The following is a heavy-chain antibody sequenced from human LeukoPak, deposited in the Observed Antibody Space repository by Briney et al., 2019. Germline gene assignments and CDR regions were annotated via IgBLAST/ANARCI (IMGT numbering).Heavy chain of an antibody. J-gene: IGHJ4*02. V-gene: IGHV3-74*01. Sequence: GGSLRLSCVASGFTFNTYYMHWVCQAPGERLVWVSFINADGTITKYADSVKGRFTISRDNAKSTVYLQMNGLRVGDTAMYYCVRLAVTDTNYWGQGSLVTVSS. D-gene: IGHD2-21*02. CDR1: GFTFNTYY. CDR3: VRLAVTDTNY. CDR2: INADGTIT.